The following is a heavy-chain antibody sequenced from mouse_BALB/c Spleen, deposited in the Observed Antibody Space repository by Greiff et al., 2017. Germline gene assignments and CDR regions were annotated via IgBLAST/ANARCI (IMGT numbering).Heavy chain of an antibody. CDR3: ARVRDSYYAMDY. Sequence: EVQVVESGGGLVQPGGSRKLSCAASGFTFSSFGMHWVRQAPEKGLEWVAYISSGSSTIYYADTVKGRFTISRDNPKNTLFLQMTSLRSEDTAMYYCARVRDSYYAMDYWGQGTSVTVSS. V-gene: IGHV5-17*02. D-gene: IGHD3-3*01. J-gene: IGHJ4*01. CDR1: GFTFSSFG. CDR2: ISSGSSTI.